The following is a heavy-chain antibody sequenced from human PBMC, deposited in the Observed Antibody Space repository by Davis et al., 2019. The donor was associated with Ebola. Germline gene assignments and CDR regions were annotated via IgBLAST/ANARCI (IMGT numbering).Heavy chain of an antibody. CDR3: ARGGSSWYYYFDY. V-gene: IGHV1-3*01. CDR2: INAGNGNT. D-gene: IGHD6-13*01. J-gene: IGHJ4*02. CDR1: GYTFTSYA. Sequence: GESLKISCKASGYTFTSYAMHWVRQAPGQRLEWMGWINAGNGNTKYSQKFQGRVTITRDTSASTAYMELSSLRSEDTAVYYCARGGSSWYYYFDYWGQGTLVTVSS.